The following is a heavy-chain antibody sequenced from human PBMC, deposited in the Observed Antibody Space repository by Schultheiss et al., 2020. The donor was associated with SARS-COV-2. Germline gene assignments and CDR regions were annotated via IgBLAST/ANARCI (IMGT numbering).Heavy chain of an antibody. V-gene: IGHV4-34*01. Sequence: SETLSLTCAVYGGSFSGYSWNWIRQPPGKGLEWIGEINHSGSTYYSPSLKSRVTISVDTSKNQFSLKLSSVTAADTAVYYCARDTSIASYFDYWGQGTLVTVSS. CDR3: ARDTSIASYFDY. CDR2: INHSGST. D-gene: IGHD6-6*01. CDR1: GGSFSGYS. J-gene: IGHJ4*02.